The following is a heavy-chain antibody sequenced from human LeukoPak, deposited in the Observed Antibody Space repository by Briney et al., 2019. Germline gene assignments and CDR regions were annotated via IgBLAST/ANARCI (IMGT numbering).Heavy chain of an antibody. J-gene: IGHJ4*02. Sequence: PSETLSLTCTVFGGSISSYYWSWIRQPPGKGLEWIGYIYYSGSTIYNPSLKSRVTISVDTSKNQFSLKLNSVTAADTAVYYCARVTGYMIEDYFDYWGQGTLVTVSS. CDR2: IYYSGST. V-gene: IGHV4-59*01. CDR1: GGSISSYY. D-gene: IGHD3-9*01. CDR3: ARVTGYMIEDYFDY.